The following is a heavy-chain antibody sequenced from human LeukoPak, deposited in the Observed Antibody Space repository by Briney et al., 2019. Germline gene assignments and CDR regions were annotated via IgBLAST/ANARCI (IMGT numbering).Heavy chain of an antibody. D-gene: IGHD3-3*01. J-gene: IGHJ6*03. V-gene: IGHV4-39*01. CDR1: GGSIGSSSYY. CDR3: ATYDAKGYYYYYMDV. Sequence: SETLSLTCTVSGGSIGSSSYYWGWIRQPPGKGLEWIGSIYYSGSTYYNPSLKSRVTISVDTSKNQFSLKLSSVTAADTAVYYCATYDAKGYYYYYMDVWGKGTTVTVSS. CDR2: IYYSGST.